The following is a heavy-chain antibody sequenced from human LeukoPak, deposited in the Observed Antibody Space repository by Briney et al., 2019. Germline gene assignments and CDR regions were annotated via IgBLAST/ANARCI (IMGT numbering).Heavy chain of an antibody. Sequence: SETLSLTCTVSGDSISSSSYYWGWIRQPPGKGLEWIGSIYYSGSTNYNPSLKSRATISVDTSKNQFSLKLSSVTAADTAVYYCARDTSSSSVSKFDPWGQGTLVTVSS. CDR2: IYYSGST. J-gene: IGHJ5*02. V-gene: IGHV4-39*07. CDR3: ARDTSSSSVSKFDP. D-gene: IGHD6-6*01. CDR1: GDSISSSSYY.